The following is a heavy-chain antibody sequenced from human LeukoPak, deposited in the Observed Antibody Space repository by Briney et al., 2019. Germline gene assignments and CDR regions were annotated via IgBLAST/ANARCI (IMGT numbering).Heavy chain of an antibody. J-gene: IGHJ4*02. Sequence: GGSLRLSCAASGFTFSSYAMSWVRQAPGKGLEWVSAISGSGGSTYYADSVKGRFTISRDNSKNTLYLQMNSLRAEDTAVYYCAKPLSSSGYYTDYWGQATLVTVSS. V-gene: IGHV3-23*01. CDR1: GFTFSSYA. D-gene: IGHD3-22*01. CDR3: AKPLSSSGYYTDY. CDR2: ISGSGGST.